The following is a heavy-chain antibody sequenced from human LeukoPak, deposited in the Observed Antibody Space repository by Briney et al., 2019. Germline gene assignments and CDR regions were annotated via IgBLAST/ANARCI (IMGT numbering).Heavy chain of an antibody. Sequence: ASVKVSCKASGYTFNGYYMRWVRQAPGQGLEWMGWINPNTGDRNYAQKFQGRVTMTRDTSISTAYMELSRLRSDDTAVYYCARSRMSDGFDIWGQGTTVTVSS. CDR2: INPNTGDR. CDR3: ARSRMSDGFDI. CDR1: GYTFNGYY. D-gene: IGHD2/OR15-2a*01. V-gene: IGHV1-2*02. J-gene: IGHJ3*02.